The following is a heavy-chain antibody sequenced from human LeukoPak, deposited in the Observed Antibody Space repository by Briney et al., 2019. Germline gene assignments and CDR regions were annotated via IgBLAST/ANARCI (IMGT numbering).Heavy chain of an antibody. CDR3: ARELWYYDILTGERGSYYYMDV. V-gene: IGHV3-11*01. D-gene: IGHD3-9*01. Sequence: PGRSLRLSCAAAGFTFSDYFMGWVRQAPGKGLEWVSYITNNGRKTYYADSMKGRFTISRDNAKNSLYLQMNSLRAEATALYYCARELWYYDILTGERGSYYYMDVWGKGTTVTVSS. CDR2: ITNNGRKT. J-gene: IGHJ6*03. CDR1: GFTFSDYF.